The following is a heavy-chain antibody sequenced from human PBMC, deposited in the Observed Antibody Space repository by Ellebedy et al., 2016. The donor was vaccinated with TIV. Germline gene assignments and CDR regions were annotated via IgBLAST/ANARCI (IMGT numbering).Heavy chain of an antibody. V-gene: IGHV3-23*01. CDR3: AKRGEFETQLENWYFDL. CDR1: GFTFKNYA. Sequence: PGGSLRLSCAASGFTFKNYAINWVRQAPGKGLEWVSAISANTLNIYYADTVRGRFTISRDNSKNTVYLQMNSLRDEDTAVYYCAKRGEFETQLENWYFDLWGRGTLVTVSS. D-gene: IGHD1-1*01. CDR2: ISANTLNI. J-gene: IGHJ2*01.